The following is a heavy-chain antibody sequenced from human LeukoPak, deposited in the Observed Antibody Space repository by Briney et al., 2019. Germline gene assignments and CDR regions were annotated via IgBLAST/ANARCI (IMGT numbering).Heavy chain of an antibody. J-gene: IGHJ3*02. V-gene: IGHV4-39*07. D-gene: IGHD1-26*01. Sequence: SETLSLTCTVSGGSISSSSYYWGWIRQPPGKGLEWIGSIYYSGSTYYNPSLKSRVTISVDTSKNQFSLKLSSVTAADTAVYYCARDSGSYLASAFDIWGQGTMVTVSS. CDR1: GGSISSSSYY. CDR3: ARDSGSYLASAFDI. CDR2: IYYSGST.